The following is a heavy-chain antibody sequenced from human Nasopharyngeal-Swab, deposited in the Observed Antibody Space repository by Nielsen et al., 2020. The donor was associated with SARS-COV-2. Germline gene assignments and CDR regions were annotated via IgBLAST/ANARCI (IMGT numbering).Heavy chain of an antibody. CDR3: AKEEGGYDFWSGYSKPLNAFDI. J-gene: IGHJ3*02. Sequence: VRQAPGKGLEWVAVISYDGNNKFYADSLKGRFTVSRDNSENTLYLQTNSLRPEDTAVYYCAKEEGGYDFWSGYSKPLNAFDIWGQGTMVTVSS. CDR2: ISYDGNNK. D-gene: IGHD3-3*01. V-gene: IGHV3-30*18.